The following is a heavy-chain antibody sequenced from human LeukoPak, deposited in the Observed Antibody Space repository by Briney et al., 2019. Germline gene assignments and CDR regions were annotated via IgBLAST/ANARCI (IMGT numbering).Heavy chain of an antibody. Sequence: GGSLRLSCAASGFTFSSYWMSWVRQAPGKGLEWVANIKQDGSEKYYVDSVKDRFTISRDNDKNSLFLQMTSLRAEDTAVYYCARVGGRYSPLGYWGQGTLVTVSS. V-gene: IGHV3-7*01. CDR1: GFTFSSYW. J-gene: IGHJ4*02. CDR3: ARVGGRYSPLGY. D-gene: IGHD3-16*02. CDR2: IKQDGSEK.